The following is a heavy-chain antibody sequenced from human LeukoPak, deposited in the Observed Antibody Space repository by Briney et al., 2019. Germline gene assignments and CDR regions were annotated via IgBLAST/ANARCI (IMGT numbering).Heavy chain of an antibody. V-gene: IGHV1-46*01. J-gene: IGHJ4*02. CDR3: AREIDYYDSSGYYYFDY. D-gene: IGHD3-22*01. Sequence: ASVKVSCKASGYTFTSYYMHWVRQAPGQGLEWMGIINPSGGSTSYAQKFQGRVTMTRDTSTSTVYMELSSLRSEDTAVYYCAREIDYYDSSGYYYFDYWGQGTLVTVSS. CDR1: GYTFTSYY. CDR2: INPSGGST.